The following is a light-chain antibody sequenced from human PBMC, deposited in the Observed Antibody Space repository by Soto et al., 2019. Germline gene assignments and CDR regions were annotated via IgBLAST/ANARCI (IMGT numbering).Light chain of an antibody. V-gene: IGLV1-44*01. CDR2: SNS. J-gene: IGLJ7*01. CDR3: STWDDSLNGLI. CDR1: SSNIKTNG. Sequence: QSVLAQPPSASGTPGQTVTISCSGGSSNIKTNGVSWYQQVPGAAPKLPIYSNSQRPSGAPDRFSGSKSGTSASLAISGLQSEDEATYHCSTWDDSLNGLIFGGGTQLTVL.